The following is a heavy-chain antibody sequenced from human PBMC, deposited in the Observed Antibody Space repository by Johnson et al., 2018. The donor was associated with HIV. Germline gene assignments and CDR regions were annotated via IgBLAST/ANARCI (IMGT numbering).Heavy chain of an antibody. Sequence: QVQLVESGGGVVQPGRSLRLSCTASGFTFSNYAMHWVRQAPGKGLEWVAVISFDESNYYYADSVKGRFTISRDTSKNTLYLQMNSLRAEDTAVYYCASPFRDFDWLLDRCAFEIWGQGTMGTVSS. CDR2: ISFDESNY. V-gene: IGHV3-30-3*01. J-gene: IGHJ3*02. CDR1: GFTFSNYA. CDR3: ASPFRDFDWLLDRCAFEI. D-gene: IGHD3-9*01.